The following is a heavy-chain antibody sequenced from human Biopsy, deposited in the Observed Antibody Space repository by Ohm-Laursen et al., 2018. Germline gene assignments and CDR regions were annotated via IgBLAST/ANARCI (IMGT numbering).Heavy chain of an antibody. V-gene: IGHV1-69*13. CDR2: NIPILGTG. CDR3: ARGPHSGSHSCFDY. D-gene: IGHD1-26*01. J-gene: IGHJ4*02. CDR1: GYTFTDYY. Sequence: ASVKVSCKASGYTFTDYYMHWVRQAPGQGLEWLGGNIPILGTGNHAQMFQGRVTISADESTSTSYMELSSLTTEDTAIYYCARGPHSGSHSCFDYWGRGTLVTVSS.